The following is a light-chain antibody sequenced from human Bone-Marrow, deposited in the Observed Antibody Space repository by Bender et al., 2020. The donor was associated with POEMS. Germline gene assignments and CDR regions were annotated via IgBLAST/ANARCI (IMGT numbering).Light chain of an antibody. CDR2: EGS. V-gene: IGLV2-23*01. CDR3: CSYAGTSWL. CDR1: SNDIGNENL. Sequence: QSALTQPASVSGSPGQSITISCTATSNDIGNENLVSWFQHHPGKAPKLMIYEGSQRPSGVSDRFSGSKSGNTASLKISGLQPEDEANYYCCSYAGTSWLFGRGTKVTVL. J-gene: IGLJ3*02.